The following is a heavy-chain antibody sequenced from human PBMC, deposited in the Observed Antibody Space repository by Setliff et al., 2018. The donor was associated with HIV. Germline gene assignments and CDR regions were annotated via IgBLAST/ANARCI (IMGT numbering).Heavy chain of an antibody. CDR2: IAYDGSYK. Sequence: WVRQAPGKGLEWVALIAYDGSYKYYVDSVKGRFTISRDASKNTLYLQMNSLRPEDTAVYYCARGYYGSDLQNAMDVWGQGTTVTVSS. D-gene: IGHD3-10*01. CDR3: ARGYYGSDLQNAMDV. J-gene: IGHJ6*02. V-gene: IGHV3-30*03.